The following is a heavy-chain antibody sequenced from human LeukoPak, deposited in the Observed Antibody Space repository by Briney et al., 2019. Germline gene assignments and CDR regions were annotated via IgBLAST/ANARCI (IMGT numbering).Heavy chain of an antibody. V-gene: IGHV7-4-1*02. CDR2: INTNTGNP. Sequence: ASVKVSCKASGYTFTSYGISWVRQAPGQGLEWMGWINTNTGNPTYAQGFTGRFVFSLDTSVSTAYLQISSLKAEDTAVYYCARAGITMVRGVIGYWGQGTLVTVSS. J-gene: IGHJ4*02. D-gene: IGHD3-10*01. CDR1: GYTFTSYG. CDR3: ARAGITMVRGVIGY.